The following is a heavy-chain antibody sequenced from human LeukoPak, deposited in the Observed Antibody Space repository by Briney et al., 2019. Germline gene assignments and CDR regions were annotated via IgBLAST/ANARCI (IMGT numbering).Heavy chain of an antibody. CDR3: ARDLYGVSHDY. D-gene: IGHD4-17*01. J-gene: IGHJ4*02. V-gene: IGHV3-53*01. CDR2: IYSSGST. Sequence: GGSLRLSCAASGFTVSSNYMNWVRQAPGKGLEWVSVIYSSGSTYYADSVKGRFTISRDNSKNTPYLQMNSLRAEDTAVYYCARDLYGVSHDYWGQGTLVTVSS. CDR1: GFTVSSNY.